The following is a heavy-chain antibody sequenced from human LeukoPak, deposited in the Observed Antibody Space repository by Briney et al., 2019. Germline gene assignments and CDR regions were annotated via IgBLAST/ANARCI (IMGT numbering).Heavy chain of an antibody. V-gene: IGHV3-30-3*01. CDR3: AREQWGTYYFDY. J-gene: IGHJ4*02. CDR2: MSSDGSNK. CDR1: GFTFSIYP. D-gene: IGHD3-16*01. Sequence: GGSLRLSCAASGFTFSIYPMHWVRQAPGKGLEWVAVMSSDGSNKYYADSVKGRITISRDNSKNTLYLQMNSLRPEDTALYYCAREQWGTYYFDYWGQGTLVTVSS.